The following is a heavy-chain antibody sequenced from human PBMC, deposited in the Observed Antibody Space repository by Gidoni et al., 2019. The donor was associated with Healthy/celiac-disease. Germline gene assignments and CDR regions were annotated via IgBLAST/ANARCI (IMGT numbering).Heavy chain of an antibody. D-gene: IGHD4-17*01. V-gene: IGHV3-9*01. CDR2: ISWNSGSI. J-gene: IGHJ6*02. Sequence: EVQLVESGGGLVQPGRSLRLSCSASGFTFDDYALPWVRQAPGKGLEWVSGISWNSGSIGYADSVKGRFTISRDNAKNYLYLQMNSLRAEDTALYYCAKDIRGHDYGGNAGYYGMDVWGQGTTVTVSS. CDR1: GFTFDDYA. CDR3: AKDIRGHDYGGNAGYYGMDV.